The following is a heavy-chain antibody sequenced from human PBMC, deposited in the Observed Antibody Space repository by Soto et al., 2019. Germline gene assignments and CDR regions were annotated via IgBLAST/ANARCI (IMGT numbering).Heavy chain of an antibody. CDR2: IWYDGSTK. D-gene: IGHD1-26*01. Sequence: QVQLVQSGGGVVQPGRSLRLSCAASGFSFSTYAMHWVRQAPGKGLEWVAVIWYDGSTKYYSDSVRGRFTISRDNSNKTLYLQMSSLGAEYTAVYYCARDYSGNYKVLFYLDFWGQGTLVTVSS. CDR3: ARDYSGNYKVLFYLDF. V-gene: IGHV3-33*01. J-gene: IGHJ4*02. CDR1: GFSFSTYA.